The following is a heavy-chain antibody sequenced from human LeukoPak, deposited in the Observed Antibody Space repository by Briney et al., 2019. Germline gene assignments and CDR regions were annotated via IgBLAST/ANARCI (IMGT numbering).Heavy chain of an antibody. CDR2: INPNSGGT. Sequence: AASVTLSCTASGSTFTVYCIHWMRLAPGQGLELMGRINPNSGGTNYAQKFQGRVTMTRDTSISTAYIELSRLRSDDTAVYYCARGLGLYYYYYYMNVRGKGTTVAVSS. V-gene: IGHV1-2*02. CDR3: ARGLGLYYYYYYMNV. J-gene: IGHJ6*03. D-gene: IGHD5/OR15-5a*01. CDR1: GSTFTVYC.